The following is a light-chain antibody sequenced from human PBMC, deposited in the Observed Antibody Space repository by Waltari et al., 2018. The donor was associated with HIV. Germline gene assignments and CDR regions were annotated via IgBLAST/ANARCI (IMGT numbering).Light chain of an antibody. CDR2: EGN. Sequence: QSALTQPPSVSGSPGHSITTSCTGTSSAVGPYSFVSWYQHHPGKAPKLMIYEGNKRPSGVSNRFSGSKSGNTASLTISELQAEDEADYYCSSYTSFSTVLFGGGTKLTVL. CDR3: SSYTSFSTVL. CDR1: SSAVGPYSF. J-gene: IGLJ2*01. V-gene: IGLV2-23*01.